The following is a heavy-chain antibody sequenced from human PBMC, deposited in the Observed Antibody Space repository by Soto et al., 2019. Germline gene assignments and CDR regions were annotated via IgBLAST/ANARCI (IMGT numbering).Heavy chain of an antibody. J-gene: IGHJ5*01. CDR3: AIHNKVTSRQYSLDS. CDR2: IYSSGST. Sequence: QVQLQESGPGLVKPSETLSLTCTVSGGSISSYYWSWIRQPPGKGLEWVGYIYSSGSTNYNPPLKSRVTLPVDPSNNQFSLKLTSVTAADTALYDCAIHNKVTSRQYSLDSWGQGTLVTVSS. CDR1: GGSISSYY. V-gene: IGHV4-59*08. D-gene: IGHD2-15*01.